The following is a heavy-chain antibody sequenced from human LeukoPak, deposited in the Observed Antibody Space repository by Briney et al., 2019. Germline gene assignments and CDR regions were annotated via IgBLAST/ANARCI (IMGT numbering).Heavy chain of an antibody. CDR3: ATTLGYCSSTSCSDY. CDR2: ISSSSSYI. Sequence: GGSLRLSCAASGFTFSSYSMNWVRQAPGKGLEWVSSISSSSSYIYYADSVKGRFTISRDNAKNSLYLQMNSLRAEDTAVYYCATTLGYCSSTSCSDYWGQGTLVTVSS. CDR1: GFTFSSYS. V-gene: IGHV3-21*01. J-gene: IGHJ4*02. D-gene: IGHD2-2*03.